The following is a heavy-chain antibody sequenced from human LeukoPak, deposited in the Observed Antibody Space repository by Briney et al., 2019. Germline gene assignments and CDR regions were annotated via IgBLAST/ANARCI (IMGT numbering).Heavy chain of an antibody. CDR1: GGSISSGDYY. Sequence: SQTLSLTCTVSGGSISSGDYYWSWIRQPAGKGLEWIGRTYSSGSTNYNPSLKSRVTISVDKSKNQFSLKLSSVTAADTAVYYCAREVLFYYDSSGTRGPFDYWGQGTLVTVSS. CDR3: AREVLFYYDSSGTRGPFDY. D-gene: IGHD3-22*01. J-gene: IGHJ4*02. CDR2: TYSSGST. V-gene: IGHV4-61*02.